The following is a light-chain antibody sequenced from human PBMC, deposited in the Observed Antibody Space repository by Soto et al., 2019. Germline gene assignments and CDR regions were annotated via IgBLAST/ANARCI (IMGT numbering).Light chain of an antibody. CDR1: SNDIGTYNY. V-gene: IGLV2-14*01. CDR2: EVS. CDR3: TSFTTSTTVV. J-gene: IGLJ2*01. Sequence: QSVLTQPASVSGSPGQSITISCTGTSNDIGTYNYVSWYQHHPGKAPKLLIYEVSNRPSGVSNRFSCSKSGNTASLTISGLQAEDEADYHCTSFTTSTTVVFGGGTKVTVL.